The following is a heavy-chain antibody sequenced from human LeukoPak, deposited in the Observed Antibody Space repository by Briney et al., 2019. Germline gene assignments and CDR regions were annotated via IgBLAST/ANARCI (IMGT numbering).Heavy chain of an antibody. CDR3: ARDGYDLNTPMVSTIFDY. D-gene: IGHD5-18*01. V-gene: IGHV3-30-3*01. CDR1: GCTFSSYA. Sequence: PWASLRLSCAASGCTFSSYAMHWVRQAPGKGLEWAAVISYDGSNKYYAASVKGRCTISRDNSKNTLYLRMNSLRAEDTAVYYCARDGYDLNTPMVSTIFDYWGQGTLVTVSS. J-gene: IGHJ4*02. CDR2: ISYDGSNK.